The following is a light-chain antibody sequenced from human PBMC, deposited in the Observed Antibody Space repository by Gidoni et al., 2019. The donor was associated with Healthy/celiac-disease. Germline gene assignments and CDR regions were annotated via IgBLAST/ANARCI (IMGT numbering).Light chain of an antibody. CDR3: QQYNNWHPEIT. CDR2: GAS. CDR1: QSVSSN. Sequence: EIVMTQSPATLSVSPGERATLSCRASQSVSSNLAWYQQKPGQAPRLLIYGASTRATGIPARFSGSGSGTEFTLTISSLQSEDFAVYYCQQYNNWHPEITFGPXTKVDIK. V-gene: IGKV3-15*01. J-gene: IGKJ3*01.